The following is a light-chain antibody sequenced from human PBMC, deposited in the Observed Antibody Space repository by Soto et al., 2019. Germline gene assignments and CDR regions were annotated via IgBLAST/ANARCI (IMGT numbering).Light chain of an antibody. CDR1: SSDVGGYNY. Sequence: QSALTQPPSASGSPGQSVTISCTGTSSDVGGYNYVSWYQQHPGKAPKLMIYEVNKRPSGVPDRFSGSKSGNTAFLTVSGLQAEDEADYYCSSYAGSNKVFGGGTKVTVL. CDR2: EVN. V-gene: IGLV2-8*01. CDR3: SSYAGSNKV. J-gene: IGLJ3*02.